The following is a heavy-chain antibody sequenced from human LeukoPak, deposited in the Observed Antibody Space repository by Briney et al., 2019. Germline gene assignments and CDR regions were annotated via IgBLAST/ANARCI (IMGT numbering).Heavy chain of an antibody. Sequence: SETLSLTCTVSGGSISSTGSYWGWIRQPPGKGLEWIGSIYYSGSTYYNPSLKSRVTISVDTSKNQFSLNLSSVTAADTAVYYCARDPPSASTNYYDSSSGAFDIWGQGTMVTVSS. CDR3: ARDPPSASTNYYDSSSGAFDI. CDR1: GGSISSTGSY. J-gene: IGHJ3*02. V-gene: IGHV4-39*02. CDR2: IYYSGST. D-gene: IGHD3-22*01.